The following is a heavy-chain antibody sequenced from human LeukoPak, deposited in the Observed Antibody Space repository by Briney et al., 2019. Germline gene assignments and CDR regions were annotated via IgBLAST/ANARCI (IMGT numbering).Heavy chain of an antibody. V-gene: IGHV3-30*04. J-gene: IGHJ4*02. CDR2: ISYDGSNK. Sequence: PGGSLRLSCAAPGFTFSSYAIHWVRQAPGKGLEWVTLISYDGSNKYYADSVKGRFTISRDNSKNTLYLQMNSLRAEDTAVYYCARGGNDYDFDYWGQGTLVTVSS. CDR3: ARGGNDYDFDY. CDR1: GFTFSSYA. D-gene: IGHD4-17*01.